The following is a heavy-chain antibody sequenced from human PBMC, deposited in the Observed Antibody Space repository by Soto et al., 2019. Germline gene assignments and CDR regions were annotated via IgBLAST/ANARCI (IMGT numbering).Heavy chain of an antibody. CDR1: RGSMSSYY. D-gene: IGHD6-13*01. CDR3: ARGAAAGVDYGMDV. Sequence: ETLSLTCTVSRGSMSSYYWTWIRQPAGKGLEWIGRIYTGGGTNYNPSLKSRVTILVDTSKRQFSLRLSSVTAADTAVYFCARGAAAGVDYGMDVWGQGTTVTVSS. V-gene: IGHV4-4*07. CDR2: IYTGGGT. J-gene: IGHJ6*02.